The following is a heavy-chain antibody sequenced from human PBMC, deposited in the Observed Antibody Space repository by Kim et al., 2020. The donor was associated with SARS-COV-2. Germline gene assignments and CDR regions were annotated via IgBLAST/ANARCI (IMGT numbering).Heavy chain of an antibody. CDR3: TTGPTVVTPFFDY. CDR2: IKSKTDGGTT. V-gene: IGHV3-15*01. D-gene: IGHD4-17*01. Sequence: GGSLRLSCAASGFTFSNAWMSWVRQAPGKGLEWVGRIKSKTDGGTTDYAAPVKGRFTISRDDSKNTLYLQMNSLKTEDTAVYYCTTGPTVVTPFFDYWGQGTLVTVSS. CDR1: GFTFSNAW. J-gene: IGHJ4*02.